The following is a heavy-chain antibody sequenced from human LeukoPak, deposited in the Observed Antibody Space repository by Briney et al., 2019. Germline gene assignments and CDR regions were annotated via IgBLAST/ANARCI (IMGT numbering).Heavy chain of an antibody. Sequence: SETLSLTCTVSGGSISGDYWTWIRQPPGKGLEWIGYIYYSGSTNYNPSLKSRVTISVDTSKNQFSLKLSSVTAADTAVYYCARLKCSGGSCYYYYGMDVWGQGTTVTVSS. D-gene: IGHD2-15*01. CDR1: GGSISGDY. J-gene: IGHJ6*02. CDR2: IYYSGST. V-gene: IGHV4-59*08. CDR3: ARLKCSGGSCYYYYGMDV.